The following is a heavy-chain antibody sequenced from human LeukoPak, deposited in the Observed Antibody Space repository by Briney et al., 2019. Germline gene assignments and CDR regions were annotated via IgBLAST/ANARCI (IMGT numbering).Heavy chain of an antibody. D-gene: IGHD3-22*01. Sequence: GFTVXXNYMSWXRXAPGKGLEWVSVIYSGGSTYYADSVKGRFTISRHNSKNTLYLQVNSLRAEDTAVYYCARDFYDSSGYEGAFWGQGTMVTVSS. CDR1: GFTVXXNY. CDR3: ARDFYDSSGYEGAF. J-gene: IGHJ3*01. V-gene: IGHV3-53*04. CDR2: IYSGGST.